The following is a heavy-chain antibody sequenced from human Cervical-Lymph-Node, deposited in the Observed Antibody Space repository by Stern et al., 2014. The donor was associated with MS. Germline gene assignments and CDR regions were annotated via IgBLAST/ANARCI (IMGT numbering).Heavy chain of an antibody. Sequence: QLVQSGAEVKKPGSSVTVSCKASGGTSTKYAISLARQAPGHGLEWMGGIMPICRATYSAQRFQGRVTITADESTSTAYMELSSLTSEDTAIYYCSTYGDDFGMDIWGQGTTVTVSS. CDR1: GGTSTKYA. CDR3: STYGDDFGMDI. CDR2: IMPICRAT. V-gene: IGHV1-69*01. J-gene: IGHJ6*02. D-gene: IGHD4-17*01.